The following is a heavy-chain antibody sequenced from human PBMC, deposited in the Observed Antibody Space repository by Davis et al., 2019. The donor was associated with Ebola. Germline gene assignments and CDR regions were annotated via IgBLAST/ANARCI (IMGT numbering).Heavy chain of an antibody. Sequence: ASVKVSCKASGYTFTRNWVHWVRQAPGQGLEWMGIINPSDGSITYAQKFQGRVTLTRDTSTSTVYMELSSLTSEDTAVYYCARDHSDSSGWWFDPWGQGTLVTVSS. CDR3: ARDHSDSSGWWFDP. V-gene: IGHV1-46*01. CDR2: INPSDGSI. D-gene: IGHD3-22*01. J-gene: IGHJ5*02. CDR1: GYTFTRNW.